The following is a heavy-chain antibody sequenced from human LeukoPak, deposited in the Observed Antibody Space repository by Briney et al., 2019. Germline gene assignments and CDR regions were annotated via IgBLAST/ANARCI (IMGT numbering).Heavy chain of an antibody. D-gene: IGHD5-24*01. CDR2: IYYSGST. CDR3: ARARRGDGYNYYYYYMDV. V-gene: IGHV4-59*11. CDR1: GGSISSHY. Sequence: SETLSLTCTVSGGSISSHYWSWIRQPPGKGLEWIGYIYYSGSTNYNPSLKSRVTISVGTSKNQFSLKLSSVTAADTAVYYCARARRGDGYNYYYYYMDVWGKGTTVTVSS. J-gene: IGHJ6*03.